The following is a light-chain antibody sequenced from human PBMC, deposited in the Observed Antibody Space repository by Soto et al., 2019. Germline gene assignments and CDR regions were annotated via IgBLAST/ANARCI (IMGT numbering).Light chain of an antibody. CDR1: QSVSSY. J-gene: IGKJ1*01. CDR3: QQRSNWT. CDR2: DAS. Sequence: EIVLTQSPATLSLSPGERGTLSCRASQSVSSYLVWYQQKPGQAPRLLIYDASNRATGIPARFSGSGSGTDFTLTISSLEPEDFAVYYCQQRSNWTFGQGTKVEIK. V-gene: IGKV3-11*01.